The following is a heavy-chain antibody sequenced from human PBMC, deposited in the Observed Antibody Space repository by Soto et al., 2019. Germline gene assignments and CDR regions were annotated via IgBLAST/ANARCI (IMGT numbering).Heavy chain of an antibody. CDR3: AKDEGFNGDSPGGFAY. V-gene: IGHV3-23*01. D-gene: IGHD4-17*01. Sequence: PGGSLRLSCAASGFTFSSYAMSWVRQAPGKGLEWVSAISGSGGSTYYADSVKGRFTSSRDNSKNTLYLQINSPRAENSAVYYCAKDEGFNGDSPGGFAYWGQGTLVTVSS. CDR1: GFTFSSYA. J-gene: IGHJ4*02. CDR2: ISGSGGST.